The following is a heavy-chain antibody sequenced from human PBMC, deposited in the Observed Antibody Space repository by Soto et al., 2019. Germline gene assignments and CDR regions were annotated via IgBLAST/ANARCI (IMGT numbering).Heavy chain of an antibody. CDR1: GGTF. Sequence: GASVKVSCKASGGTFSWVRQAPGQGLEWMGSIIPMFGTANYAQKFQGRVTITADKSTSTAYMELSSLRYEDTAVYYCARSIVGGRWFDPWAREPRSPSPQ. CDR3: ARSIVGGRWFDP. D-gene: IGHD2-21*01. V-gene: IGHV1-69*06. CDR2: IIPMFGTA. J-gene: IGHJ5*02.